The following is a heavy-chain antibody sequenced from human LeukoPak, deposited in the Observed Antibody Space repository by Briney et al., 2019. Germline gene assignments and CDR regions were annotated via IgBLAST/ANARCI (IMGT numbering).Heavy chain of an antibody. V-gene: IGHV3-53*01. CDR2: VYSGGTT. Sequence: PGGSLRLSCVASGFTVRSNYMSWVRQAPGRGLEWVSVVYSGGTTYYADSVKGRFTISRDNSKNTLYLQMNSLRAEDTAVYYCARGGIAGLDFDYWGQGTLVTVSS. CDR3: ARGGIAGLDFDY. CDR1: GFTVRSNY. J-gene: IGHJ4*02. D-gene: IGHD2-15*01.